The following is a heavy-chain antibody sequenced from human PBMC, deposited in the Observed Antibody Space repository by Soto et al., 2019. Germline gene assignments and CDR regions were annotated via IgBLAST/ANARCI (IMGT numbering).Heavy chain of an antibody. J-gene: IGHJ5*02. V-gene: IGHV4-59*01. CDR3: ARFGTTPNGNWFDP. CDR1: GGSISSDY. CDR2: VYHSWST. D-gene: IGHD3-10*01. Sequence: SETLSLTCTVSGGSISSDYWNWIRQPPGKGLEWIGYVYHSWSTKYNPSLKSRVTISVDTSKNQLSLKLSSVTAADTAVYYCARFGTTPNGNWFDPWGQGTLVTVSS.